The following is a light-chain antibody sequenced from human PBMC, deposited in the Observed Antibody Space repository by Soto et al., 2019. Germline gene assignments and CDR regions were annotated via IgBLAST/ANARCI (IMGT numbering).Light chain of an antibody. J-gene: IGKJ1*01. Sequence: DMQIIQSPSTLSASVGDRVTIACRASQSISIWLAWYQQKPGKAPKLLIYKASSLESGVPSRFSGSGSGTEFTLTISRLQPDDFATYYCQQYNSLWTFGQGTKVDIK. CDR2: KAS. CDR3: QQYNSLWT. V-gene: IGKV1-5*03. CDR1: QSISIW.